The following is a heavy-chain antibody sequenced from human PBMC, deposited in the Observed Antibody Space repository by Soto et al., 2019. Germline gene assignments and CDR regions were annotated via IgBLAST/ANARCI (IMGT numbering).Heavy chain of an antibody. J-gene: IGHJ5*02. V-gene: IGHV4-61*01. CDR2: LYWSGST. CDR1: GGSVSSGSYY. Sequence: QVQLQESGPGLVKPSETLSLTCTVSGGSVSSGSYYWSWIRQRPGKGLEWIGYLYWSGSTNYNPSRKSRGTISIDPSKTQFSLKLSSVTAADTAVYYCERTRGYWFAPWGQGTLVTVSS. CDR3: ERTRGYWFAP. D-gene: IGHD5-12*01.